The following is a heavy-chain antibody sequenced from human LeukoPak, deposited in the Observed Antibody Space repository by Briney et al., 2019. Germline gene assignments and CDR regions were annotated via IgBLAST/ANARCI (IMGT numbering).Heavy chain of an antibody. CDR3: ARGRGYYDSSGRDY. J-gene: IGHJ4*02. Sequence: ASVKVSCKASGYTFTSYDINWVRQATGQGLEWMGWMNPNSGNTGYAQKFQGRVTITRNTSISTAYMELSSLRSEDMAVYYCARGRGYYDSSGRDYWGQGTLVTVSS. CDR2: MNPNSGNT. CDR1: GYTFTSYD. V-gene: IGHV1-8*03. D-gene: IGHD3-22*01.